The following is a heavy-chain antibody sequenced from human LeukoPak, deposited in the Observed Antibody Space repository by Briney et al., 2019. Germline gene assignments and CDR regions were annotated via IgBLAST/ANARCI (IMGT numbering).Heavy chain of an antibody. J-gene: IGHJ4*02. V-gene: IGHV1-69*06. Sequence: APVKVSCKASGGTFSSYAISWVRQAPGQGLEWMGGIIPIFGTANYAQKFQGRVTITADKSTSTAYMELSSLRSEDTAVYYCARALAVAGSYFDYWGQGTLVTVSS. D-gene: IGHD6-19*01. CDR1: GGTFSSYA. CDR3: ARALAVAGSYFDY. CDR2: IIPIFGTA.